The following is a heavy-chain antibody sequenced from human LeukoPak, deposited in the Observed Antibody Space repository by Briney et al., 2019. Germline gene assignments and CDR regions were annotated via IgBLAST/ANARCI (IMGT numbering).Heavy chain of an antibody. V-gene: IGHV3-7*01. CDR3: ARAAAGTGVGYYYYMDV. CDR1: GFTFSSHW. CDR2: IKQDGSEI. D-gene: IGHD6-13*01. J-gene: IGHJ6*03. Sequence: GGSLRLSCGASGFTFSSHWMTWVRQAPGEGLEFVANIKQDGSEINYADSVKGRFTVSRDNAKNSLYLQMNSLRADDTAVYYCARAAAGTGVGYYYYMDVWGKGTTVTVSS.